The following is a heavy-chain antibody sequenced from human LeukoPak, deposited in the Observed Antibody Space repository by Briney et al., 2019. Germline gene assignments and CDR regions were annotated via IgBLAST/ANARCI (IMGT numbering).Heavy chain of an antibody. D-gene: IGHD6-19*01. Sequence: ASVKVSCKASGYTFTSYGINWVRQATGQGLEWMGWMNPNSGNTGYAQKFQGRVTMTRNTSISTAYMELSSLRSEDTAVYYCAGETIRAGRYAFDIWGQGTMVTVSS. CDR3: AGETIRAGRYAFDI. V-gene: IGHV1-8*02. J-gene: IGHJ3*02. CDR2: MNPNSGNT. CDR1: GYTFTSYG.